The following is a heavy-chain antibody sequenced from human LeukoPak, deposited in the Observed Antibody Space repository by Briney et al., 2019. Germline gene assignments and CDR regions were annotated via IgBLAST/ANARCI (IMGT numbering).Heavy chain of an antibody. Sequence: QTGGSLRLSCAASGFTVSTNYMTWVRQAPGKGLELVSIIYGGGSTYYATSVKGRFTISRDNSKNTLYLQMNSLRAEDTAVYYCARTYPPPAAGFDYWGQGTLVTVSS. J-gene: IGHJ4*02. CDR3: ARTYPPPAAGFDY. D-gene: IGHD6-13*01. V-gene: IGHV3-53*01. CDR1: GFTVSTNY. CDR2: IYGGGST.